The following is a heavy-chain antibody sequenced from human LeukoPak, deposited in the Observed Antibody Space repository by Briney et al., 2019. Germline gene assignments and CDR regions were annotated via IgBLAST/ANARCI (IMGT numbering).Heavy chain of an antibody. CDR1: GFTFSSYS. CDR3: ARDFCSSTSCFFDP. CDR2: ISSSSSYI. V-gene: IGHV3-21*01. J-gene: IGHJ5*02. Sequence: NPGGSLRLSCAASGFTFSSYSMNWVRQAPGKGLEWVSSISSSSSYIYYADSVKGRFTISRDNAKNSLYLQMNSLRAEDMAVYYCARDFCSSTSCFFDPWGQGTLVTVSS. D-gene: IGHD2-2*01.